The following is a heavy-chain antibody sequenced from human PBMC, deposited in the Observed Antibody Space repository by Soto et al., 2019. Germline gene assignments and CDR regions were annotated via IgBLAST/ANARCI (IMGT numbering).Heavy chain of an antibody. Sequence: GGSLRLSCAASGFSFSSYWMSWVRQAPGKGLEWVANIKQDGSEKYYVDSVKGRFTISRDNAKNSLYLQMNSLRAEDTAVYYCARLPPLDYGDYPDYWGQGTLVTVSS. V-gene: IGHV3-7*05. D-gene: IGHD4-17*01. J-gene: IGHJ4*02. CDR1: GFSFSSYW. CDR2: IKQDGSEK. CDR3: ARLPPLDYGDYPDY.